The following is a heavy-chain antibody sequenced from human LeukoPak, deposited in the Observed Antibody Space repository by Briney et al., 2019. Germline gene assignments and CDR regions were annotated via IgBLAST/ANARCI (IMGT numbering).Heavy chain of an antibody. J-gene: IGHJ4*02. CDR3: ARRDQAIDY. Sequence: RPSETPSLTCTVSDGSVSSVGYYWGWIRQPPGKGLEWIGSIYYSGTTYYNPSLASRVTIFVDTSKNQFSLRLSSVTAADTAVYYCARRDQAIDYWGQGTLVTVSS. D-gene: IGHD5-24*01. CDR1: DGSVSSVGYY. CDR2: IYYSGTT. V-gene: IGHV4-39*01.